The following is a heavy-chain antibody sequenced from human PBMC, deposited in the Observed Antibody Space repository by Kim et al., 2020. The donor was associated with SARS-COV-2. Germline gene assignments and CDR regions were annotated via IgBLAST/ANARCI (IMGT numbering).Heavy chain of an antibody. Sequence: SETLSLTCTLSSGSISSSSYYWVWIRQPPGNGLEFIGKIHYLGSTDYNPSLKRRVTISIDTSKKYFSLKLTSVTAADTAVYFCARHTSAYSTLDYWGQG. J-gene: IGHJ4*02. CDR1: SGSISSSSYY. V-gene: IGHV4-39*01. CDR2: IHYLGST. CDR3: ARHTSAYSTLDY. D-gene: IGHD3-22*01.